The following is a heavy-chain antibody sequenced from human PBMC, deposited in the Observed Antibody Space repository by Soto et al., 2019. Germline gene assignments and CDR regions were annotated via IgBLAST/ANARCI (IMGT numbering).Heavy chain of an antibody. Sequence: QVQLQQWGAGLVKPSETLSLSCAVYGQSFSGHSWAWIRQPPGKGLEWIGEINESGSTYYNPSLKSRVTISTVTSKNQFSLKLSSVSAADTAAYFCARGSGIVALPGELEDVKYDYWGQGPLVNVSS. V-gene: IGHV4-34*01. D-gene: IGHD1-1*01. CDR3: ARGSGIVALPGELEDVKYDY. J-gene: IGHJ4*02. CDR2: INESGST. CDR1: GQSFSGHS.